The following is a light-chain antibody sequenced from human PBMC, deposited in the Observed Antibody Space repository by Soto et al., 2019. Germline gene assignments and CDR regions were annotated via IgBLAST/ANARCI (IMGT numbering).Light chain of an antibody. V-gene: IGLV2-14*01. CDR3: CSHTISGAPV. CDR1: NSDVANYDY. CDR2: EVT. Sequence: QSALTQPASVSGSPGQSITLSCTGANSDVANYDYVSWYRQYPGLAPQVIISEVTNRPSVISDRFSGSKSASTAYLTISGLQAEDEADYYCCSHTISGAPVFGGGTKVTVL. J-gene: IGLJ2*01.